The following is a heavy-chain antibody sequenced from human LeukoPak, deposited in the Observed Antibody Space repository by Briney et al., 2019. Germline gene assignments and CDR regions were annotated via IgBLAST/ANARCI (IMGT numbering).Heavy chain of an antibody. CDR3: VRNTYYDF. D-gene: IGHD3-3*01. Sequence: GGSLRLSCAASGFTFSNYWMHWARQAPGKGLVWVSGINSDGSSPNYADSVKGRFTISRDNAKNTLYLQMNSLRAEDTAVYYCVRNTYYDFWGQGTPVTVSS. CDR1: GFTFSNYW. J-gene: IGHJ4*02. CDR2: INSDGSSP. V-gene: IGHV3-74*01.